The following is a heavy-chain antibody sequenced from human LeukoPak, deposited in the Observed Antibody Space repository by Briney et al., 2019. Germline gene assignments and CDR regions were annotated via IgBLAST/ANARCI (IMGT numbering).Heavy chain of an antibody. V-gene: IGHV4-39*01. Sequence: PSETLSLTCTVSGGSISSSSYYWGWIRQPPGKGLEWIGSIYYSGSTYYNPSLKSRVTISVDTSKNQLSLKLSSVTAADTAVYYCASQITMIGWEKPPYFDYWGQGTLVTVSS. D-gene: IGHD3-22*01. CDR3: ASQITMIGWEKPPYFDY. CDR2: IYYSGST. J-gene: IGHJ4*02. CDR1: GGSISSSSYY.